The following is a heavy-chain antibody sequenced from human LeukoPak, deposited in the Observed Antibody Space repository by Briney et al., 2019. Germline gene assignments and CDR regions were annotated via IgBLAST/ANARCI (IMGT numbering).Heavy chain of an antibody. D-gene: IGHD6-13*01. V-gene: IGHV4-4*02. CDR2: IHRSGST. J-gene: IGHJ4*02. Sequence: SETLSLTCAVSGGSISSSTWWSWVRQPPGKGLEWIGEIHRSGSTYYNPSLESRLTMSLDKSKNQFSLNLYSMAAADTAVYFCATGGSSWNEYWGQGTLVTVSS. CDR1: GGSISSSTW. CDR3: ATGGSSWNEY.